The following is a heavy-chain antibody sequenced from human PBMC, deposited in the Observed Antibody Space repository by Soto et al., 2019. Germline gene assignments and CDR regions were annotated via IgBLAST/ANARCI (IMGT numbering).Heavy chain of an antibody. J-gene: IGHJ5*02. CDR1: GGSISSYY. CDR3: ARDPAP. CDR2: IYYSGST. Sequence: ASETLSLTCPVSGGSISSYYLSWIRQPPGKGLEWIGYIYYSGSTNYNPSLKSRVTISVDTSKNQFSLKLSSVTAADTAVYYCARDPAPWGQGTLVTVSS. V-gene: IGHV4-59*01.